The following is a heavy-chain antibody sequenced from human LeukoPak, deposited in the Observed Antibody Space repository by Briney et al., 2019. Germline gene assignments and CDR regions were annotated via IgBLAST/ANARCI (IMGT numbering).Heavy chain of an antibody. V-gene: IGHV4-39*01. CDR2: IYYSGST. CDR1: GGSISSSSYY. J-gene: IGHJ4*02. Sequence: PSETLSLTCTVSGGSISSSSYYWGWIRQPPGTGLEWIGSIYYSGSTYYNPSLKSRVTISVDTSKNQFSLKPSSVTAADTAVYYCARAFFAGSGYYYGPGFDYWGQGTLVTVSS. CDR3: ARAFFAGSGYYYGPGFDY. D-gene: IGHD3-22*01.